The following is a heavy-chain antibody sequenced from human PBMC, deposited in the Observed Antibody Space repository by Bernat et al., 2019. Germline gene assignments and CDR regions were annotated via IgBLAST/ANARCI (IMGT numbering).Heavy chain of an antibody. CDR1: GGSFSGYY. Sequence: QVQLQQWGAGLLKPSETLSLTCAVYGGSFSGYYWSWIRQPPGKGLEWIGEINHSGSTNYNPSLKSRVTISVDTSKNQFSLKLSSVTAADTAVYYCARAQDVPAAMRGGGPIGYWGQGTLVTVSS. V-gene: IGHV4-34*01. J-gene: IGHJ4*02. D-gene: IGHD2-2*01. CDR3: ARAQDVPAAMRGGGPIGY. CDR2: INHSGST.